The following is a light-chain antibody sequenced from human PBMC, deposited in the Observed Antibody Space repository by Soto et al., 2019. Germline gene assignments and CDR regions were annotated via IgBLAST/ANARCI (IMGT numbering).Light chain of an antibody. CDR3: QQYNNWYPWT. CDR1: QSVSSN. V-gene: IGKV3-15*01. CDR2: GAS. J-gene: IGKJ1*01. Sequence: EIFMTQSPTTLSASPGERATLSCRASQSVSSNLAWYQQKPGQAPRHLIYGASTRATGSPARFSGSVYGIEFSPPINSRQSKDFAVYLCQQYNNWYPWTFVQETKV.